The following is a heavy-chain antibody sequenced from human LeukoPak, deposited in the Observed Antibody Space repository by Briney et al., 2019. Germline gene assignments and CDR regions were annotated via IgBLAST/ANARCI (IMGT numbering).Heavy chain of an antibody. J-gene: IGHJ4*02. CDR2: ISGSGGST. V-gene: IGHV3-23*01. Sequence: GGSLRLSCAASGFTFSSYAMSWVRQAPGKGLEWVSAISGSGGSTYYADSVRGRFTISRDNSKNTLYLQMNSLRAEDTAVYYCAKAYDFWSGPPGDYWGQGTLVTVSS. CDR1: GFTFSSYA. D-gene: IGHD3-3*01. CDR3: AKAYDFWSGPPGDY.